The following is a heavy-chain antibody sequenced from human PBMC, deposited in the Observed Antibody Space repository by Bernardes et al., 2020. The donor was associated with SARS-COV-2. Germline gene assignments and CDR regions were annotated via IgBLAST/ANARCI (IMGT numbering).Heavy chain of an antibody. CDR1: GGSIGSGCYY. V-gene: IGHV4-31*03. D-gene: IGHD3-3*01. CDR2: IYYSGST. J-gene: IGHJ6*02. CDR3: ASVAVSSITMFGGLGRYGLEL. Sequence: SESLSLTCTVSGGSIGSGCYYWSWIRQHPGKGREWIRYIYYSGSTYYNPSLKSRVTISVDTTKNQFSLKLSPVTAAESAVYYCASVAVSSITMFGGLGRYGLELRGQGTTLTGSS.